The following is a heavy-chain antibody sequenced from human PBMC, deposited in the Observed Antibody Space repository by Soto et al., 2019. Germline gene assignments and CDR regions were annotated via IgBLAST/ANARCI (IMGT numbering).Heavy chain of an antibody. CDR1: GGSFSSDSFI. V-gene: IGHV4-31*03. J-gene: IGHJ6*02. Sequence: QVQLQESGPGLVKPSQTLSLTCSVSGGSFSSDSFIWSWVRQFPGKGLEWIGYINYSGTTYYNPSLRSRITMSVDTSKNQFTLSLSSVTAADTAVYYCASDHKWAGIDVWGQGTTVTVSS. CDR3: ASDHKWAGIDV. CDR2: INYSGTT. D-gene: IGHD1-1*01.